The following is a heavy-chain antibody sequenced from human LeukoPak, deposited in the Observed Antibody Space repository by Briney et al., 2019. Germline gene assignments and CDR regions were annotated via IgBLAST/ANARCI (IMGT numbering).Heavy chain of an antibody. D-gene: IGHD3-10*01. J-gene: IGHJ4*02. Sequence: ASVKVSCKASGYTFTGHYMHWVRQAPGQGLEWMGWINPKNAGTNFAQRFQGRVTMTRDTSISTAYMELSRLRSDDTAVYYCARTAGYYYGSGSGWGDYWGQGTLVTVSS. CDR2: INPKNAGT. CDR1: GYTFTGHY. V-gene: IGHV1-2*02. CDR3: ARTAGYYYGSGSGWGDY.